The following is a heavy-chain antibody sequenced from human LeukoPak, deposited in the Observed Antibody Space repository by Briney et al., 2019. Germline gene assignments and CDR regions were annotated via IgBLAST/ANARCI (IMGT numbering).Heavy chain of an antibody. V-gene: IGHV1-46*01. CDR2: INPSGGST. CDR3: ARDFRRRWELPDFDY. CDR1: GYTFTSYY. D-gene: IGHD1-26*01. J-gene: IGHJ4*02. Sequence: ASVKVSCKASGYTFTSYYMHWVRQAPGQGLEWMGIINPSGGSTSYAQKFQGRVTMTRDTSTSTVYMELSSLRSEDTAVYYCARDFRRRWELPDFDYWGQGTLVTVSS.